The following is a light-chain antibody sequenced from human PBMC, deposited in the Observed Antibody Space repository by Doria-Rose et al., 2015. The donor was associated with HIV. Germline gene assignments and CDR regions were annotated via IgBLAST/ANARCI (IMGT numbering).Light chain of an antibody. V-gene: IGKV1-5*03. J-gene: IGKJ1*01. CDR1: QSISSW. CDR3: QQYNDYPRT. Sequence: SLSASVGDRVTITCRASQSISSWLAWYQQKPGKAPKLLIYKASTLESGVPSRFSGSASGTDFTLTISSLQPDDFATYYCQQYNDYPRTFGQGTRLEVK. CDR2: KAS.